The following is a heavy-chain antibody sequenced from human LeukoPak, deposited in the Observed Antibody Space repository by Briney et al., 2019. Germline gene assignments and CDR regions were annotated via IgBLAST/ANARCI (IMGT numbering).Heavy chain of an antibody. CDR1: GYTLTELS. V-gene: IGHV1-24*01. D-gene: IGHD4-17*01. J-gene: IGHJ4*02. Sequence: ASVKVSCKVSGYTLTELSMHWVRQAPGKGLEWMGGFDPEDGETIYAQKFQGRVTMTEDTSTDTAYMELSSLRSEDTAVYYCATAGTTVTTFRYFDYWGQGTLVTVSS. CDR3: ATAGTTVTTFRYFDY. CDR2: FDPEDGET.